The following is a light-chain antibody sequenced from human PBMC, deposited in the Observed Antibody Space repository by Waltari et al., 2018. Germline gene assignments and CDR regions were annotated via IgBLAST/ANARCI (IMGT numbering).Light chain of an antibody. CDR3: MQDTHWPRT. CDR1: QSLVHSDGNTY. CDR2: QVS. Sequence: DVVMTPCPLPLPVTLGQPASISCWSSQSLVHSDGNTYLNWYQQRTGQSPRRLIYQVSIRGSGVPDRFSGSGSGADFTLQISSVEAEDVGVYYCMQDTHWPRTFGQGTKVEIK. J-gene: IGKJ1*01. V-gene: IGKV2-30*02.